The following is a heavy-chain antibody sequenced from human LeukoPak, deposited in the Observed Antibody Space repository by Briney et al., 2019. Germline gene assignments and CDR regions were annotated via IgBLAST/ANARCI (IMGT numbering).Heavy chain of an antibody. D-gene: IGHD2-2*01. Sequence: SETLSLTCTASGGSVSSGSYYWSWIRQPPGKGLEWIGYIYYSGSTNYNPSLKSRVTISVDTSKNQFSLKLSSVTAADTAVYYCARDYCSSTSCNTFDIWGQGAMVTVSS. J-gene: IGHJ3*02. CDR3: ARDYCSSTSCNTFDI. CDR1: GGSVSSGSYY. V-gene: IGHV4-61*01. CDR2: IYYSGST.